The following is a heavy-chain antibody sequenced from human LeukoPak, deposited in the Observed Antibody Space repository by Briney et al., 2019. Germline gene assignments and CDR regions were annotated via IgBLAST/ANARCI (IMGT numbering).Heavy chain of an antibody. J-gene: IGHJ6*03. CDR3: ARVLRYCSGGNCYSGGLGYMDV. Sequence: GGSLRPSCAASGFTFSDYYMSWIRQAPGKGLEWVSSISRSGSTKYYADSVKGRFTISRDNAKNSLFLQMNSLRAEDTAVYYCARVLRYCSGGNCYSGGLGYMDVWGKGTTVTISS. CDR1: GFTFSDYY. V-gene: IGHV3-11*01. CDR2: ISRSGSTK. D-gene: IGHD2-15*01.